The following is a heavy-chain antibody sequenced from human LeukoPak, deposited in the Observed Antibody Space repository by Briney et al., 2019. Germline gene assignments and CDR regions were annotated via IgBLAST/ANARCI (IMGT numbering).Heavy chain of an antibody. V-gene: IGHV1-2*02. J-gene: IGHJ4*02. D-gene: IGHD2-2*01. Sequence: ASVKVSCKASGYTFADYYIHWVRQAPGQGLEWMGLINPNTGGINYAQKFQGRVTMTRDTSITTAYMELSRLRSDDTAVYYCARRPIVGVPAPIDYWGQGNLVTVSS. CDR3: ARRPIVGVPAPIDY. CDR1: GYTFADYY. CDR2: INPNTGGI.